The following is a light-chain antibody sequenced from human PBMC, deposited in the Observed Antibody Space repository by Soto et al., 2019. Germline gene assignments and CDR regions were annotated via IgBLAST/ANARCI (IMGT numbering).Light chain of an antibody. CDR2: DVS. Sequence: QSALTQPASVSGSPGQSITISCTGTSSDIGGYKYVSWYQQKPDKAPKLMIYDVSYRPSGVSDRFSGSKSGNTASLTISGLQAEDEADYYCISYTSINTHVFGTGTKVTVL. CDR3: ISYTSINTHV. CDR1: SSDIGGYKY. V-gene: IGLV2-14*01. J-gene: IGLJ1*01.